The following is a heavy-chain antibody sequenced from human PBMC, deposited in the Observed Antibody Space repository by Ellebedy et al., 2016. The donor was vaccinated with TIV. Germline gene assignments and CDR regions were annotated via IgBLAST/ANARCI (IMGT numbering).Heavy chain of an antibody. D-gene: IGHD3-10*01. CDR1: GGTFSSYA. V-gene: IGHV1-69*13. CDR3: ARERYGVVRGVIIH. J-gene: IGHJ4*02. Sequence: AASVKVSCKASGGTFSSYAISWVRQATGQGLEWIGDIIHIFGTTNNAQKFQGRVTITADESTSTAYMELSSLRSEDTAVYYCARERYGVVRGVIIHWGQGTLVTVSS. CDR2: IIHIFGTT.